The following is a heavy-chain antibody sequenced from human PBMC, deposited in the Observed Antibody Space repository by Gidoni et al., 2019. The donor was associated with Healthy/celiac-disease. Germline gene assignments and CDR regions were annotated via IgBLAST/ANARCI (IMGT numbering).Heavy chain of an antibody. Sequence: QVQLVQSGAEVKKPGSSVKVSCKASEGTFSSYAISWVRQAPGQGLEWMGGIIHIFGTANYAQKFQGRVTITADKSTSTAYMELSSLRSEDTAVYYCARLRFATRDNWFDPWGQGTLVTVSS. J-gene: IGHJ5*02. CDR3: ARLRFATRDNWFDP. CDR2: IIHIFGTA. V-gene: IGHV1-69*06. D-gene: IGHD1-26*01. CDR1: EGTFSSYA.